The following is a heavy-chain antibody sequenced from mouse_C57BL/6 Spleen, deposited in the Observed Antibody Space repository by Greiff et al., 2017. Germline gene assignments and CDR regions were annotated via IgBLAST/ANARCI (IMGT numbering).Heavy chain of an antibody. CDR1: GFNIKDYY. CDR3: AKGIYDGNYVGAMDY. V-gene: IGHV14-2*01. J-gene: IGHJ4*01. CDR2: IDPEDGET. Sequence: VQLQQSGAELVKPGASVKLSCTASGFNIKDYYMHWVKQRTEQGLEWIGRIDPEDGETKYAPKFQGKATITADTSSNTAYLQLSSLTSEDTAVDYCAKGIYDGNYVGAMDYWGQGTSVTVSS. D-gene: IGHD2-1*01.